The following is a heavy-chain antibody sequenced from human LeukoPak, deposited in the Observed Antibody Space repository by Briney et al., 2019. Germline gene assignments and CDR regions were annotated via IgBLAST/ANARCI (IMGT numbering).Heavy chain of an antibody. CDR1: GYTFTGYY. Sequence: ASVKVSCKASGYTFTGYYMHWVRQAPGQGLEWMGWINPNSGGTNYAQKFQGRVTMTRDTSISTAYMELGRLRSDDTAVYYCARTRMVRGVIIGYNWFDPWGQGTLVTVSS. V-gene: IGHV1-2*02. D-gene: IGHD3-10*01. CDR3: ARTRMVRGVIIGYNWFDP. J-gene: IGHJ5*02. CDR2: INPNSGGT.